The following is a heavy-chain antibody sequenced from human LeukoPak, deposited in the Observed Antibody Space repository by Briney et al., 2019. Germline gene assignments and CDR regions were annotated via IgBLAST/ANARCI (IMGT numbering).Heavy chain of an antibody. Sequence: SETLSLTCAVYGGSFSGYYWSWIRQPPGKGLEWIGEINHSGSTNYNPSLKSRVTISVDTSKNQLSLKLSSVTAADTAVYYCARRLGFYFDYWGQGTLVTVSS. CDR1: GGSFSGYY. CDR2: INHSGST. J-gene: IGHJ4*02. V-gene: IGHV4-34*01. CDR3: ARRLGFYFDY.